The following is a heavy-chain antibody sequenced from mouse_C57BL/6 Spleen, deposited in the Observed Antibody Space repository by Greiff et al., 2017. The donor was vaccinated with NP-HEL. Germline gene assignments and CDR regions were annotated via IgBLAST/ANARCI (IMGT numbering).Heavy chain of an antibody. D-gene: IGHD2-3*01. CDR1: GFTFSDYY. J-gene: IGHJ2*01. V-gene: IGHV5-16*01. CDR2: INYDGSST. Sequence: EVHLVESEGGLVQPGSSMKLSCTASGFTFSDYYMAWVRQVPEKGLEWVANINYDGSSTYYLDSLKSRFIISRDNAKNILYLQMSSLKSEDTATYYCAREEIYDGYYGYWGQGTTLTVS. CDR3: AREEIYDGYYGY.